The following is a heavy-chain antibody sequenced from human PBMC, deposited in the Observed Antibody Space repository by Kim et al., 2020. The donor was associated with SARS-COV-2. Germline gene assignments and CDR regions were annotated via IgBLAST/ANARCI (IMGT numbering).Heavy chain of an antibody. V-gene: IGHV1-3*01. Sequence: NTKYSQKCQGRVTITRDTSASTAYMELSSLRSEDTAVYYCARDDGGAFDIWGQGTMVTVSS. CDR2: NT. CDR3: ARDDGGAFDI. J-gene: IGHJ3*02.